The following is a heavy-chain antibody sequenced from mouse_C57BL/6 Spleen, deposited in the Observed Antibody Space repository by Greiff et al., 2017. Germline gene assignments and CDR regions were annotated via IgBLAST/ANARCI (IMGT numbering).Heavy chain of an antibody. Sequence: VQLQQSGPELVKPGASVKISCKASGYTFTDYYMNWVKQSHGKSLEWIGDINPNNGGTSYNQKFKGKATLTVAKSSSTAYMELRSLTSEDSAVYYCARRGLPWYFDVWGTGTTVTVSS. CDR1: GYTFTDYY. J-gene: IGHJ1*03. V-gene: IGHV1-26*01. D-gene: IGHD2-4*01. CDR3: ARRGLPWYFDV. CDR2: INPNNGGT.